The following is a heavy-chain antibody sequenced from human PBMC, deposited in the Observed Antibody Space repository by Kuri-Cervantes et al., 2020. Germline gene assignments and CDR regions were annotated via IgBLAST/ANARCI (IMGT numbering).Heavy chain of an antibody. CDR2: IYYSGST. V-gene: IGHV4-59*08. D-gene: IGHD3-10*01. CDR3: ASVLLWFGELGPYFDY. J-gene: IGHJ4*02. Sequence: SETLSLTCTVSGGSISSYYWSWIRQPPGKGLEWIGYIYYSGSTNYNPSLKSRVTISVDTSKNQFFLKLSSVTAADTAVYYCASVLLWFGELGPYFDYWGQGTLVTVSS. CDR1: GGSISSYY.